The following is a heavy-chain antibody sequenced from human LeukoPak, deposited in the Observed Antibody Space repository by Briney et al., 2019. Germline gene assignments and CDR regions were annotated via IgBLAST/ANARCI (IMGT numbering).Heavy chain of an antibody. D-gene: IGHD2-2*01. Sequence: GASVKVSCKASGYTFTSFGITGLRRALGQGFKGMGWISAYNGNTNYAQKLQGRVTMTTDTSTSTAYLDLRSLRSDDTAVYYCARAEQYQLLLHWGQGTLVTVSS. CDR1: GYTFTSFG. J-gene: IGHJ4*02. CDR2: ISAYNGNT. CDR3: ARAEQYQLLLH. V-gene: IGHV1-18*01.